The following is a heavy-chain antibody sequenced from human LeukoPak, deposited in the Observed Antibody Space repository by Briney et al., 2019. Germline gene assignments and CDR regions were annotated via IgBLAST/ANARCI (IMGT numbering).Heavy chain of an antibody. J-gene: IGHJ4*02. CDR1: GGSISSSSYH. Sequence: SETLSLTCTVSGGSISSSSYHWGWIRQPPGKGLEWIGSIYYSGSTYYNPSLKSRVTISVDTSKNQFSLKLSSVTAADTAVYYCARVRELGMRSYFDYWGQGTLVTVSS. V-gene: IGHV4-39*07. D-gene: IGHD7-27*01. CDR3: ARVRELGMRSYFDY. CDR2: IYYSGST.